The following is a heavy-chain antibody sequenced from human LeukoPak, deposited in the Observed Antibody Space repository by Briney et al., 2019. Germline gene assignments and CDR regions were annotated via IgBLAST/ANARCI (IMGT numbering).Heavy chain of an antibody. CDR1: GFTLSSYW. CDR2: IKKDGSEK. CDR3: VRSGTSASFDY. D-gene: IGHD1-7*01. J-gene: IGHJ4*02. Sequence: GGSLRLSCAAPGFTLSSYWMSWVRQAPGKGLEWVANIKKDGSEKWSVDSVEGRFTISREHAKNSLYLQMNSLRDADTGVYYCVRSGTSASFDYWGQGTLVTVSS. V-gene: IGHV3-7*01.